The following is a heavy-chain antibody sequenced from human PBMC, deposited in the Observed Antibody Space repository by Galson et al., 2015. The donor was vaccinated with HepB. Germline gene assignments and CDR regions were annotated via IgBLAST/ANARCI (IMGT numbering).Heavy chain of an antibody. CDR3: ARGGYNFPHNWFNL. Sequence: SVKVSCKASGYTFTGYFMHWLRQPPGQGLEWMGRTNPNSGDTIYAEKFQGRVTMTRDTSIRTAYMELSRLRSDDTAVYFCARGGYNFPHNWFNLWGQGTPVTVSS. D-gene: IGHD1-1*01. J-gene: IGHJ5*02. CDR1: GYTFTGYF. CDR2: TNPNSGDT. V-gene: IGHV1-2*06.